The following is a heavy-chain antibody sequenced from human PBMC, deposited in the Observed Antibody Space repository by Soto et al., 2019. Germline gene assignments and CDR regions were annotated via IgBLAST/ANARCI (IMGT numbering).Heavy chain of an antibody. CDR2: INPSGGST. V-gene: IGHV1-46*01. Sequence: ASVKVSCKASGYTFTSYYMHWVRQAPGQGLEWMGIINPSGGSTSYAQKFQGRVTMTRNTSISTAYMELSSLRSEDTAVYYCARSLPNYDFWSGYYRGGEKINYYYYYMDVWGKGTTVTVSS. CDR3: ARSLPNYDFWSGYYRGGEKINYYYYYMDV. J-gene: IGHJ6*03. CDR1: GYTFTSYY. D-gene: IGHD3-3*01.